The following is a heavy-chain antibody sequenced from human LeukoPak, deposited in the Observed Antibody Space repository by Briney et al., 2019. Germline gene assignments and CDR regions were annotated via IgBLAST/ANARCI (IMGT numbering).Heavy chain of an antibody. CDR1: GFTFSSYA. J-gene: IGHJ1*01. CDR2: ISGSGGST. Sequence: GGSLRLSCAASGFTFSSYAMSWVRQAPGKGLEWVSVISGSGGSTYYADSVRGRFTISRDNSKNTLYLQMNSLRADDTAVYYCARDEGDSSGYYPGLWGQGTLVTVSS. V-gene: IGHV3-23*01. D-gene: IGHD3-22*01. CDR3: ARDEGDSSGYYPGL.